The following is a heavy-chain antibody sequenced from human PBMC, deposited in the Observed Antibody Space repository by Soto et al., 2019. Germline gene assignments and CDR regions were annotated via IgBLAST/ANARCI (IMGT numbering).Heavy chain of an antibody. CDR1: GGFVSSGNYY. Sequence: QVQLQESGPGLVKPSETLSLTCTVSGGFVSSGNYYWSWIRQPPGKGLEWIGYVSYSGSTNYNPSLKRRFTISVNTSKNQCCLELSSVTTADTAVYYCERAIQSDNWFDPWGQGTLVTVSS. CDR2: VSYSGST. CDR3: ERAIQSDNWFDP. V-gene: IGHV4-61*01. D-gene: IGHD4-4*01. J-gene: IGHJ5*02.